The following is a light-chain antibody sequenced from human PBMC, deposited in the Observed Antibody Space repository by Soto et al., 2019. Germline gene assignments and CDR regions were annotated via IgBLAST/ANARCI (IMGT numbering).Light chain of an antibody. CDR3: QQYFGSLYT. Sequence: SVLTQSPGTLSLFPGERATLSCRTSQSISSTYLAWYQQRPGQAPRLLIYAASSRATGIPDRFSGSGSGTDFTLTSSRLEPEDFAVYYCQQYFGSLYTFGQGTKLEIK. CDR1: QSISSTY. CDR2: AAS. V-gene: IGKV3-20*01. J-gene: IGKJ2*01.